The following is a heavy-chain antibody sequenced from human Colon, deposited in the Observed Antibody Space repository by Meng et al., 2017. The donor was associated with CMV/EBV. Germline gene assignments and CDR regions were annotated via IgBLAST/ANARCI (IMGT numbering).Heavy chain of an antibody. Sequence: GGSLKISCAASGFIFSDYGFHWVRQAPGKGLEWVALISNDATIKYFADSVKGRFTISRDNSNNTVFLHMSSLRPGDTAVYYCARGLKTAAGTMAFDYWGQGTLVTVSS. CDR2: ISNDATIK. D-gene: IGHD6-13*01. V-gene: IGHV3-30*03. J-gene: IGHJ4*02. CDR3: ARGLKTAAGTMAFDY. CDR1: GFIFSDYG.